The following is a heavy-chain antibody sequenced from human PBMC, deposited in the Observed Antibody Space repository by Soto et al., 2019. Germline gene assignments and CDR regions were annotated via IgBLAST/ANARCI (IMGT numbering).Heavy chain of an antibody. CDR1: GFTFSSYS. Sequence: EVQLVESGGGLVKPGGSLRLSCAASGFTFSSYSMNWVRQAPGKGLEWVSSISSSSSYIYYADSVKGRFTISRDNAKNSLYLQMNSLRAEDTAVYYCVRDGWRIAVAGTEWFDPWGQGTLVTVSS. V-gene: IGHV3-21*01. D-gene: IGHD6-19*01. J-gene: IGHJ5*02. CDR2: ISSSSSYI. CDR3: VRDGWRIAVAGTEWFDP.